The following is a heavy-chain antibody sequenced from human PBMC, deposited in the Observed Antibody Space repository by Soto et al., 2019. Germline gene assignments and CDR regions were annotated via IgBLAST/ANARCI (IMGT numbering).Heavy chain of an antibody. CDR2: IYSGGSI. D-gene: IGHD3-16*01. J-gene: IGHJ4*02. Sequence: VQLVESGGGLIQAGGSLRLSCAVSGFTVSNNFMMWVRQAPGKGLEWVSLIYSGGSISYADSVKGRFTISRDGSMNMLYLQMNSLTDDDTAVYYCARDGNGQRGSQHWGQGTLVTVSS. V-gene: IGHV3-53*02. CDR3: ARDGNGQRGSQH. CDR1: GFTVSNNF.